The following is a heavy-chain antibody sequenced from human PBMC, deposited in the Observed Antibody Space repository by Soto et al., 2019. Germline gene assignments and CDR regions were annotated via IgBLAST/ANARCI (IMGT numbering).Heavy chain of an antibody. CDR2: INTDGTST. CDR1: GFSFSSYW. Sequence: EVQLVESGGGLVQPGGSLRLCCAASGFSFSSYWMHWVRQAPGRGLMWVSRINTDGTSTSYADSVKGRFTISRDNGKNTLYLQMNSLRAEDTAVYYCARGSGFQAGVHGYWGQGILITVSS. D-gene: IGHD6-25*01. V-gene: IGHV3-74*01. CDR3: ARGSGFQAGVHGY. J-gene: IGHJ4*02.